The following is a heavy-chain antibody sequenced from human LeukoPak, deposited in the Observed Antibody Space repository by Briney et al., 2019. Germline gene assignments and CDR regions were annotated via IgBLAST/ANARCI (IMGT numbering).Heavy chain of an antibody. J-gene: IGHJ4*02. Sequence: GGSLRLSCAASQFTFSNYSMSWVRQAPGKGLEWVSSISSRDNHIYYADSVKGRFTISGDNAKNSLFLQMNGLRAEDTAMYYCARMTRVGTKSKFYFDSWGPGTLVTVSS. V-gene: IGHV3-21*01. D-gene: IGHD1-26*01. CDR1: QFTFSNYS. CDR3: ARMTRVGTKSKFYFDS. CDR2: ISSRDNHI.